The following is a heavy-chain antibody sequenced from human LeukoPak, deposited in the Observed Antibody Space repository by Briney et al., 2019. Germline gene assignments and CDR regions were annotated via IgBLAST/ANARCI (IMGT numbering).Heavy chain of an antibody. CDR1: GFTFSSYG. D-gene: IGHD5-18*01. J-gene: IGHJ4*02. Sequence: GGSLRLSCAASGFTFSSYGMSWVRQAPGKGLEWVSAISGSGGSTYYADSVKGRFTISRDNSKNTLYLQMNSLRAEDTAVYYCAKGVGYSYGVYYFDYWGQGTLVTVSS. V-gene: IGHV3-23*01. CDR2: ISGSGGST. CDR3: AKGVGYSYGVYYFDY.